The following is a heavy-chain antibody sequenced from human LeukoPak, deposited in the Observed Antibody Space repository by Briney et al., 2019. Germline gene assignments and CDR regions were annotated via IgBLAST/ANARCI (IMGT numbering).Heavy chain of an antibody. CDR1: RFTFSSYW. V-gene: IGHV3-7*03. Sequence: GGSLGLSCAASRFTFSSYWMSWVRQAPGKGLEWVANIKQDGSEKYYVDSVKGRFTISRDNAKNSVYLQMNSLRAEDAAVYYCATSRTFDYWGQGTLVTVSS. CDR2: IKQDGSEK. CDR3: ATSRTFDY. J-gene: IGHJ4*02.